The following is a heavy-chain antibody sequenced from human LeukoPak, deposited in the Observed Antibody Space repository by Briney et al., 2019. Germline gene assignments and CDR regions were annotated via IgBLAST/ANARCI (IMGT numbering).Heavy chain of an antibody. J-gene: IGHJ6*03. Sequence: SGGSLRLSSEASGFTFSSYSMDWVRQAPGKGLERVSSITSSSSHIYYADSVKGRFTISRDNAKNSVYLQMNSLRAEDTAVYYCARVKMGATVTTFHYYCMDVWGVGTTVTVPS. CDR1: GFTFSSYS. V-gene: IGHV3-21*06. CDR3: ARVKMGATVTTFHYYCMDV. D-gene: IGHD4-11*01. CDR2: ITSSSSHI.